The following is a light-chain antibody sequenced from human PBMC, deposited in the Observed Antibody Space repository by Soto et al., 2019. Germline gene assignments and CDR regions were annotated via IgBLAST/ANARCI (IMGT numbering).Light chain of an antibody. Sequence: QSALTQPAPVSGSPGQSITISCTGTSGDNGGYDYVSWYQQHPGKAPKLMIYDVSNRPSGVSNRFSGSKSGTTASLTISGLQAEDEADYYCSSYTSSNTYVFGTGTKVTVL. CDR3: SSYTSSNTYV. CDR1: SGDNGGYDY. V-gene: IGLV2-14*03. J-gene: IGLJ1*01. CDR2: DVS.